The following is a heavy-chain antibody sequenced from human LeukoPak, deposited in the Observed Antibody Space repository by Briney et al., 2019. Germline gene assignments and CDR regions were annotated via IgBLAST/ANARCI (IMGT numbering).Heavy chain of an antibody. V-gene: IGHV4-39*01. CDR3: ARTTVATQFDY. CDR1: GGSISSSSSY. D-gene: IGHD4-23*01. J-gene: IGHJ4*02. CDR2: IYYSGST. Sequence: SETLSLTCTVSGGSISSSSSYWGWIRQPPGKGLEWIGTIYYSGSTYYNASLKSRATTSADTSKNQFSLKLSSVTAADTAVYYCARTTVATQFDYWGQGTLVTVSS.